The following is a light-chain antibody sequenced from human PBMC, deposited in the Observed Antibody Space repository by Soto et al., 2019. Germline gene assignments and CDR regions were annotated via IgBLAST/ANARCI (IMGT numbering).Light chain of an antibody. CDR2: SDT. CDR1: NIGSKA. CDR3: QVWDSRSDHPA. J-gene: IGLJ2*01. Sequence: SYELTQPHSLSVATAQMARITCGGNNIGSKAVHWFRRKPGQDPVLVIYSDTNRPSRIPERISGATPGNTAALTLSRIEAGDEADSYCQVWDSRSDHPAFGGGTKLTVL. V-gene: IGLV3-12*02.